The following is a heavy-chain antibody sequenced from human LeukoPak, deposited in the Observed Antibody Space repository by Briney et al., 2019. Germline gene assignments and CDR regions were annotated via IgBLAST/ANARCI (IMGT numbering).Heavy chain of an antibody. CDR3: ARSYSSSWYV. CDR2: ISGSGGST. Sequence: PGGSLRLSCAASGFTFSSYAMSWVRQAPGKGLEWVSTISGSGGSTYYADSVKGRFTISRDNSKNTLYVQMNNVRAEDTAVYYCARSYSSSWYVWGQGTLVTVSS. V-gene: IGHV3-23*01. J-gene: IGHJ4*02. D-gene: IGHD6-13*01. CDR1: GFTFSSYA.